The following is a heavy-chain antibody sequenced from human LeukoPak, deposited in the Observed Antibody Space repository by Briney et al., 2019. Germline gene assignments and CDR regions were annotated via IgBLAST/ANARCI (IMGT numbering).Heavy chain of an antibody. V-gene: IGHV1-69*05. J-gene: IGHJ4*02. CDR3: TRETSSRYFDY. Sequence: SVKVSCKASGGTFSSYAISWVRQAPGQGLEWVGGIIPIFGTENYAQKFQGRITITRNTSISTAYMELSSLRSEDTAVYYCTRETSSRYFDYWGQGTLVTVSS. CDR1: GGTFSSYA. CDR2: IIPIFGTE.